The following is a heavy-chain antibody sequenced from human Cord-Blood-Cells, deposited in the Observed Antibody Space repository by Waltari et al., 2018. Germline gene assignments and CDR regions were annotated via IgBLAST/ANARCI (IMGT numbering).Heavy chain of an antibody. D-gene: IGHD5-12*01. V-gene: IGHV3-21*01. J-gene: IGHJ4*02. CDR2: ISSSSSYI. Sequence: EVQLVESGGGLVKPGGSLRLSCAASGFTFSSYRMNWVRPAPGKGLEWVSSISSSSSYIYYADSVKGRFTISRDNAKNSLYLQMNSLRAEDTAVYYCARGGYSGYDYFDYWGQGTLVTVSS. CDR1: GFTFSSYR. CDR3: ARGGYSGYDYFDY.